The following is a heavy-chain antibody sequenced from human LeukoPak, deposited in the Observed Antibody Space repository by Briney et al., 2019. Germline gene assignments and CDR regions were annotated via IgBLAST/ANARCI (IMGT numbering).Heavy chain of an antibody. V-gene: IGHV4-39*01. CDR3: ARLGSTSPQGDY. CDR2: IYYSGST. J-gene: IGHJ4*02. D-gene: IGHD2-2*01. Sequence: PPETLSLTCTVSGGSTSSSSYYWGWIRQPPGKGLEWIGSIYYSGSTYYNPSLKSRVTISVDTSKNQFSLKLSSVTAADTAVYYCARLGSTSPQGDYWGQGTLVTVSS. CDR1: GGSTSSSSYY.